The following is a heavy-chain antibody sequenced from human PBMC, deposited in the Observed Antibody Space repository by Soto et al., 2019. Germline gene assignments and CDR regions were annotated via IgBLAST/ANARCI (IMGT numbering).Heavy chain of an antibody. J-gene: IGHJ4*02. D-gene: IGHD3-3*01. CDR1: GASTSRGDYY. CDR3: ARGGVYDFWSGLFD. Sequence: SETLSLTCTVSGASTSRGDYYWNWIRQSPGKGLEWIGNTYNNGRPNYNPSLKSRVTISGDSSKNQFSLKLRSLSAADTAVYYCARGGVYDFWSGLFDWGQGTLVTVSS. V-gene: IGHV4-30-4*01. CDR2: TYNNGRP.